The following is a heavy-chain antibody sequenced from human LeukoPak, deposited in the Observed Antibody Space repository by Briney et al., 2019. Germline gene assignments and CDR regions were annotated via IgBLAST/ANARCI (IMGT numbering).Heavy chain of an antibody. J-gene: IGHJ6*02. CDR2: INPNSGGT. CDR1: GYTFTGYY. D-gene: IGHD4-23*01. CDR3: ARGPPHRVGTSYYYYYYGMDV. Sequence: ASVKVSCKASGYTFTGYYMHWVRQAPGQGLEWMGWINPNSGGTNYAQKFQGRVTMTRDTSISTAYMELSRLRSDDTAVYYCARGPPHRVGTSYYYYYYGMDVWGQGTTVTVSS. V-gene: IGHV1-2*02.